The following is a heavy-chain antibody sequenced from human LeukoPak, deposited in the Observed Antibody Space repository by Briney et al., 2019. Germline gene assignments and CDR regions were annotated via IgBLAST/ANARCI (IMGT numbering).Heavy chain of an antibody. CDR3: ARDTVMILGSFYYGKDV. Sequence: ASVKVSCKASGYPFNSFGISWVRQAPGRGLEWLGWISAYNGKTHYPEELQGRLTMTTDTSTSTAYMDLRSLRSDDTAIYYCARDTVMILGSFYYGKDVWGQGTTVTVSS. CDR1: GYPFNSFG. V-gene: IGHV1-18*01. J-gene: IGHJ6*02. CDR2: ISAYNGKT. D-gene: IGHD3-22*01.